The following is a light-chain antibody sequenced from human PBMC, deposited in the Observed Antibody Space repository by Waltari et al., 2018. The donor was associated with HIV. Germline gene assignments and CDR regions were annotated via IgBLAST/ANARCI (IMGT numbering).Light chain of an antibody. CDR3: SSYTTRSTPDPNWV. CDR2: EVS. V-gene: IGLV2-14*01. CDR1: SSDVGGYNY. J-gene: IGLJ3*02. Sequence: QSALTQPASVSGSPGQSITISCTGTSSDVGGYNYVSWYQQHPGKAPKLMIFEVSNRLSGVSNRFSGSKSVNTASRTISGLQAEDEADYYCSSYTTRSTPDPNWVFGGGTKLTVL.